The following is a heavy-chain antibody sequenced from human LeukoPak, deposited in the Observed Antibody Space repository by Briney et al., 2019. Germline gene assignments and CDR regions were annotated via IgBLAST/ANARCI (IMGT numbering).Heavy chain of an antibody. J-gene: IGHJ5*02. CDR2: ISGSGGST. V-gene: IGHV3-23*01. D-gene: IGHD3-16*01. Sequence: GGSLRLSCAASGFTFSTYGMSWVRQAPGKGLEWVSAISGSGGSTYYADSVKGRFTISRDNSKNTVSLTMNSLRPEDTAVYYCVKGGWCDDWGQGTLVTVSS. CDR1: GFTFSTYG. CDR3: VKGGWCDD.